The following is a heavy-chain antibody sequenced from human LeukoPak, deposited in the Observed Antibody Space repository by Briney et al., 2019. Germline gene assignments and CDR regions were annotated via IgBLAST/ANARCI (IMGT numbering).Heavy chain of an antibody. D-gene: IGHD3-3*01. V-gene: IGHV1-46*01. CDR3: ARGEYDFWSGYLSLQGSFHMDV. CDR1: GYTFTSYY. J-gene: IGHJ6*03. Sequence: GASVKVSCKASGYTFTSYYMHWVRQAPGQGLEWMGIINPSGGSTSYAQKFQGRGTMTRDTSTSTVYMELSSLRSEDTAVYYCARGEYDFWSGYLSLQGSFHMDVWGKGTTVTVSS. CDR2: INPSGGST.